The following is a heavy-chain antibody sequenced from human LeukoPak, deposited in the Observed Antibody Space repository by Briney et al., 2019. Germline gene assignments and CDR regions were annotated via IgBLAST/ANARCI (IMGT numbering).Heavy chain of an antibody. D-gene: IGHD3-22*01. CDR2: IIPIFHTA. CDR3: ARTYYYDSSGYPVQVSDAFDI. V-gene: IGHV1-69*13. CDR1: GGTFSSYA. Sequence: ASAKVSCKASGGTFSSYAISWVRQAPGQGLEWMGGIIPIFHTADYAQKFQGRVTITADESTSTVYMELSRLRSEDTAMYYCARTYYYDSSGYPVQVSDAFDIWGQGTMVTVSS. J-gene: IGHJ3*02.